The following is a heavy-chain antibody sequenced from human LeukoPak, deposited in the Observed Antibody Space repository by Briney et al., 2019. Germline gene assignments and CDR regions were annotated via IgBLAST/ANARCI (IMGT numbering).Heavy chain of an antibody. D-gene: IGHD6-13*01. J-gene: IGHJ3*02. CDR2: ISYDGSNK. CDR3: AREFGSSRAFDI. CDR1: GFTFSSYA. Sequence: GRSLRLSCAASGFTFSSYAMHWVRQAPGKGLEWVAVISYDGSNKYYADSVKGRFTISRDNGKNSLYLLMNSLTAEDTAVYYCAREFGSSRAFDIWGQGTLVIVSS. V-gene: IGHV3-30-3*01.